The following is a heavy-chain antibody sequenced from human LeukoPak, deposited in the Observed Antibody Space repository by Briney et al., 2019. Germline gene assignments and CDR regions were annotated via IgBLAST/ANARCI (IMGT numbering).Heavy chain of an antibody. D-gene: IGHD1-26*01. CDR2: ISGSGGSP. CDR3: AREGQWELPYFDY. J-gene: IGHJ4*02. V-gene: IGHV3-23*01. CDR1: GFTFSSYA. Sequence: AGGSLRLSCAASGFTFSSYAMSWVRQAPGKGLEWVSVISGSGGSPYYADSVKGRFTISRDNSKNTLYLQMNSLRAEDTAVYYCAREGQWELPYFDYWGQGTLVTVSS.